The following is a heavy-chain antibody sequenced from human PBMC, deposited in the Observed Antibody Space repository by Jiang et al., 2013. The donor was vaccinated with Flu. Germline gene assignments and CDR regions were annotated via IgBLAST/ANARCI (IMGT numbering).Heavy chain of an antibody. Sequence: GAEVKKPGASVKVSCKASGYTFTSYGISWVRQAPGQGLEWMGWISAYNGNTNYAQKLQGRVTMTTDTSTSTAYMELRSLRSDDTAVYYCARVVGLLWFGELLSDGTMGFDYWGQGTLVTVSS. CDR2: ISAYNGNT. CDR1: GYTFTSYG. D-gene: IGHD3-10*01. J-gene: IGHJ4*02. CDR3: ARVVGLLWFGELLSDGTMGFDY. V-gene: IGHV1-18*01.